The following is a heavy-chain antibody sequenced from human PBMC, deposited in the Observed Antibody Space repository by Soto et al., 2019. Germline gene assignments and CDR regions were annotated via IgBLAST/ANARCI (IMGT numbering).Heavy chain of an antibody. D-gene: IGHD6-6*01. CDR3: ARDRRPFSSSSGFDP. V-gene: IGHV4-61*01. J-gene: IGHJ5*02. Sequence: PSETLSLTCTVSGGSVSSGSYYWSWIRQSPGKGLEWLGYIDYSGITNYNPSLKSRVTISADTSKNQFSLKVSSVTAEDTAVYYCARDRRPFSSSSGFDPWGQGTLVTVSS. CDR2: IDYSGIT. CDR1: GGSVSSGSYY.